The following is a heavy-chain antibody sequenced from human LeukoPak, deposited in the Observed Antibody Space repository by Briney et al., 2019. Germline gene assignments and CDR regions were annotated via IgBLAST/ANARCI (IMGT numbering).Heavy chain of an antibody. J-gene: IGHJ4*02. CDR3: ARGRNRAQWLPSPFDY. D-gene: IGHD6-19*01. V-gene: IGHV4-34*01. CDR2: INHSGST. Sequence: SETLSLTCAVYGGSFSGYYWSWIRQPPGKGLEWIGEINHSGSTNYNPSLKSRVTISVDTSKNQFSLKLSSVTAADTAVYYCARGRNRAQWLPSPFDYWGQGTLVTVPS. CDR1: GGSFSGYY.